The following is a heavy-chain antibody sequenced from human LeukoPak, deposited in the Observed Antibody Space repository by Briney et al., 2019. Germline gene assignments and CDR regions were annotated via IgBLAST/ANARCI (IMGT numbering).Heavy chain of an antibody. Sequence: XGGTTEYAASVKGRFTISRDDSESIAYLQMNSLKTEDTAVYYCTRGSDTVFGVARDGFDSWGQGTLVTVSS. D-gene: IGHD3-3*01. J-gene: IGHJ4*02. V-gene: IGHV3-49*02. CDR3: TRGSDTVFGVARDGFDS. CDR2: XGGTT.